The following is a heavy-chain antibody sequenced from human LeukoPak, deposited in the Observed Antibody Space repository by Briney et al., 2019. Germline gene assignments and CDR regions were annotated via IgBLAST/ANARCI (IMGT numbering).Heavy chain of an antibody. CDR3: ANSGYSSGSNGDY. V-gene: IGHV3-74*01. D-gene: IGHD6-19*01. J-gene: IGHJ4*02. CDR2: ISTDGSST. CDR1: GFTFSSYW. Sequence: GGSLRLSCAASGFTFSSYWMHWVRQAPGKGLVWVSRISTDGSSTSYADSVKGRFTISRDNAKNTLYLQMNSLRAEDTAVYYCANSGYSSGSNGDYWGQGTLVTVSS.